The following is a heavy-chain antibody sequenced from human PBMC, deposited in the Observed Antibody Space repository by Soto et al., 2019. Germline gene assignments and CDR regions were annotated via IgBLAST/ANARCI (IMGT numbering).Heavy chain of an antibody. V-gene: IGHV3-11*01. J-gene: IGHJ4*02. CDR2: ISSSGSTI. CDR3: ARGREAAAGDFDY. Sequence: SGGSLRLSCAASGFTFSDYYMSWIRQAPGKGLEWVSYISSSGSTIYYADSVKGRFTISRDNAKNPLYLQMNSLRAEDTAVYYCARGREAAAGDFDYWGQGTLVTVSS. D-gene: IGHD6-13*01. CDR1: GFTFSDYY.